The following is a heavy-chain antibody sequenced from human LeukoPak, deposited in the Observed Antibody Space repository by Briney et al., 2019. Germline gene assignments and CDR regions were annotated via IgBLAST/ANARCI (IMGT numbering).Heavy chain of an antibody. Sequence: GASVKVSCKASGGTFSSYAISWVRQAPGQGLEWMGGIIPIFDTANYAQKFQGRVTITADESTSTAYMELSSLRSEDTAVYYCARGGGYRGYEDYWGQGTLVTVSS. CDR1: GGTFSSYA. CDR2: IIPIFDTA. J-gene: IGHJ4*02. CDR3: ARGGGYRGYEDY. V-gene: IGHV1-69*01. D-gene: IGHD5-12*01.